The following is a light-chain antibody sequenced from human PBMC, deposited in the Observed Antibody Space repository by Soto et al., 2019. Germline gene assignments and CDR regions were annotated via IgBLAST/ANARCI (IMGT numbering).Light chain of an antibody. J-gene: IGKJ2*01. CDR2: GAS. V-gene: IGKV1-39*01. Sequence: DIQMTQSPSSLSASVGDRVTITCRTSQAINNYLNWYRQKPGKVPEVLIYGASSLQDGVSSRFTGSASRTYFTLPISSLQTEDFATYYCQQVYDFPHTFGQGTKVEV. CDR3: QQVYDFPHT. CDR1: QAINNY.